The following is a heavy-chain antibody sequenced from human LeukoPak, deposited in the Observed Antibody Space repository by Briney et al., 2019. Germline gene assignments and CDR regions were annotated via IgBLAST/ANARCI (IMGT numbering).Heavy chain of an antibody. Sequence: SETLSLTCAVYGGSFSGYYWSWIRQPPGKGLEWIGEINHSGSTNCNPSLKSRVTISVDTSKNQFSLKLSSVTAADTAVYYCARASGYLHNDYWGQGTLVTVSS. J-gene: IGHJ4*02. CDR3: ARASGYLHNDY. D-gene: IGHD5-12*01. CDR2: INHSGST. CDR1: GGSFSGYY. V-gene: IGHV4-34*01.